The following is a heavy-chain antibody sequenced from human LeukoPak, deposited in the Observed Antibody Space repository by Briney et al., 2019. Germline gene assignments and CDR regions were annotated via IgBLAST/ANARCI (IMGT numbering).Heavy chain of an antibody. V-gene: IGHV3-23*01. D-gene: IGHD6-6*01. Sequence: PGGSLRLSCAASGFSFNTYSMNWVRQTPGKGLEWVSSISDSGSNTYYADSVTGRFTISRDNSKNTVYLQLNSLRAEDTGIYYCANSYSSSSAFYFDYWGQGTLVTVSS. CDR3: ANSYSSSSAFYFDY. CDR2: ISDSGSNT. J-gene: IGHJ4*02. CDR1: GFSFNTYS.